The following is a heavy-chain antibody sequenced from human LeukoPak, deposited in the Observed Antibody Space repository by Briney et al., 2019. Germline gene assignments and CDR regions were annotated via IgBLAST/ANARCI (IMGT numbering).Heavy chain of an antibody. CDR2: ISYDGSNK. V-gene: IGHV3-30-3*01. J-gene: IGHJ5*02. CDR1: GFTFSSYA. Sequence: GGSLRLSCAASGFTFSSYAMHWVRQAPGKGLEWVAVISYDGSNKYYADSVKGRFTVSRDNSKNTLYLQMNSLRAEDTAVYYCAREDIAVAGTYFDPWGQGTLVTVSS. CDR3: AREDIAVAGTYFDP. D-gene: IGHD6-19*01.